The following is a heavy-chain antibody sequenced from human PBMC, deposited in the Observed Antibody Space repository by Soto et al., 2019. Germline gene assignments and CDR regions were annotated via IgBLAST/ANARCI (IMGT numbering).Heavy chain of an antibody. CDR3: VRLKADSYQFYYALGV. J-gene: IGHJ6*02. Sequence: QVTLKESGPVLVKPTETLTLTCAVSGFSLSTGRMGVRWVRQPPGKALEWLAHILSDDELSYSTSLQSRLTVSKDATGRQVVLSMTNVDHVDTGRYSCVRLKADSYQFYYALGVWGQRTTVTVS. CDR1: GFSLSTGRMG. D-gene: IGHD2-2*01. CDR2: ILSDDEL. V-gene: IGHV2-26*01.